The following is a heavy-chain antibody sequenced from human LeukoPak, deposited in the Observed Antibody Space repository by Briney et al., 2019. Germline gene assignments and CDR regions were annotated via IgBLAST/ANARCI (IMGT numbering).Heavy chain of an antibody. J-gene: IGHJ5*02. V-gene: IGHV4-59*01. D-gene: IGHD3/OR15-3a*01. CDR1: GGSISSYY. CDR3: ARVHYWTGPTNWFDP. Sequence: SETLSLTCTVSGGSISSYYWSWIRQPPGKGLEWIGYIYYSGSTNYNPSLKSRVTISVDTSKNQFSLKLTSVTAGDTAVYYCARVHYWTGPTNWFDPWGQGTLVTVSS. CDR2: IYYSGST.